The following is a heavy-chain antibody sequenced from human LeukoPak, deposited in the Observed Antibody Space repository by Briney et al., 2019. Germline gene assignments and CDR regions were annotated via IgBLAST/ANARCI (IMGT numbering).Heavy chain of an antibody. CDR3: ARGDGYSYGQSFDY. Sequence: PGGSLRLSCAASGFTFSSYAMHWVRQAPGKGLEWMAVISYDGSNKYYADSVKGRFTISRDNSKNTLYLQLNSLRAEDTAVYYCARGDGYSYGQSFDYWGQGTLVTVSS. CDR2: ISYDGSNK. V-gene: IGHV3-30-3*01. CDR1: GFTFSSYA. J-gene: IGHJ4*02. D-gene: IGHD5-18*01.